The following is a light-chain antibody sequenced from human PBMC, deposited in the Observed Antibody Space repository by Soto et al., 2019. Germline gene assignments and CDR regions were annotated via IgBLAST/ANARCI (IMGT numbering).Light chain of an antibody. V-gene: IGKV1-5*01. CDR3: QQYNYYPYT. CDR1: QSISTW. CDR2: SAS. J-gene: IGKJ2*01. Sequence: DIQMAQSPSTLSASVGDRVTITCRASQSISTWLAWYHQKPGKATKLLISSASSLESGVPSRFSGSRPGTEFSLAISSLQPDDFATYCCQQYNYYPYTFGEGTKLEIK.